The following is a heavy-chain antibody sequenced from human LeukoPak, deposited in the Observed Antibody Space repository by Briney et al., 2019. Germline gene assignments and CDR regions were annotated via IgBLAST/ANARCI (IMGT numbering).Heavy chain of an antibody. V-gene: IGHV4-34*01. CDR1: GITFSRYW. CDR3: ARRRQYDSSLFWNFDL. J-gene: IGHJ2*01. Sequence: GSLRLSCVASGITFSRYWMTWVRQSPGKGLEWIGEINHSGITNYNPSLKSRVTISVDTSKNQFSLKLNSVTAADTAVYYCARRRQYDSSLFWNFDLWGRGTPVTVSS. D-gene: IGHD6-6*01. CDR2: INHSGIT.